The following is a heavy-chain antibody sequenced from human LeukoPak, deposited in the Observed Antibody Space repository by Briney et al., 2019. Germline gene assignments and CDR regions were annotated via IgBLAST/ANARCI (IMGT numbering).Heavy chain of an antibody. Sequence: TGGSLRLSCAASGSTFSSYSMNWVRQAPGKGLEWVSSISSSSSYIYYADSVKGRFTISRDNAKNSLYRQMNSLRAEDTAVYYCASPLYSSSSVWGQGTLVTVSS. J-gene: IGHJ4*02. D-gene: IGHD6-6*01. V-gene: IGHV3-21*01. CDR3: ASPLYSSSSV. CDR1: GSTFSSYS. CDR2: ISSSSSYI.